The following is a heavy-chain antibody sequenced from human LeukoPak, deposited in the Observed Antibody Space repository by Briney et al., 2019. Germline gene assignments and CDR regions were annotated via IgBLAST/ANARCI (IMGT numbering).Heavy chain of an antibody. CDR1: GGSTSSDY. CDR2: INHSGST. CDR3: ARAPYWYFDL. Sequence: SETLSLTCTVSGGSTSSDYWSWIRQPPGKGLEWIGEINHSGSTNYNPSLKSRVTISVDTSKNQFSLKLSSVTAADTAVYYCARAPYWYFDLWGRGTLVTVSS. V-gene: IGHV4-34*01. J-gene: IGHJ2*01.